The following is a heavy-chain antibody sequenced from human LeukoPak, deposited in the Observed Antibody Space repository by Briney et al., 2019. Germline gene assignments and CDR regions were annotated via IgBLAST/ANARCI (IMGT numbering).Heavy chain of an antibody. CDR2: IYHSGGT. CDR3: AKRSGINYGYFES. Sequence: TSETLSLTCAVSGGSISTNNWWSWVRQPPGKGLEWIGEIYHSGGTNYSPSFRSRVAASVDRSKNQFSLKLSSVTAADTAVYYCAKRSGINYGYFESWGQGTLVTVSS. D-gene: IGHD1-26*01. CDR1: GGSISTNNW. J-gene: IGHJ4*02. V-gene: IGHV4-4*02.